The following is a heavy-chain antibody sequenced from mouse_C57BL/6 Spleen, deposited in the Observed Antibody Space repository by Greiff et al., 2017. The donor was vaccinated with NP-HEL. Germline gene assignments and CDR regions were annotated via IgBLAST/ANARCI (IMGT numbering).Heavy chain of an antibody. CDR3: ARHDSSGYRLGYAMDY. V-gene: IGHV5-2*01. CDR1: EYEFPSHD. CDR2: INSDGGST. D-gene: IGHD3-2*02. Sequence: EVQLQESGGGLVQPGESLKLSCESNEYEFPSHDMSWVRKTPEKRLELVAAINSDGGSTYYPDTMERRFIISRDNTKKTLYLQMSSLRSEDTALYYCARHDSSGYRLGYAMDYWGQGTSVTVSS. J-gene: IGHJ4*01.